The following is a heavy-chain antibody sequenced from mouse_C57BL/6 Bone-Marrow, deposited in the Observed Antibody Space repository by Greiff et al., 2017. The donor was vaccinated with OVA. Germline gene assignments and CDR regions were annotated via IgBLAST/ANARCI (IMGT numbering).Heavy chain of an antibody. CDR1: GYTFTSYG. Sequence: VQLQQSGAELARPGASVKLSCKASGYTFTSYGISWVKQRTGQGLEWIGEIYPRSGNTYSNEKFKGKATLTADKSSSTAYMELRSLTSEESAVYFCARVAVLLRSTVFLYAMDYWGQGTSVTVSS. CDR3: ARVAVLLRSTVFLYAMDY. V-gene: IGHV1-81*01. J-gene: IGHJ4*01. D-gene: IGHD1-1*01. CDR2: IYPRSGNT.